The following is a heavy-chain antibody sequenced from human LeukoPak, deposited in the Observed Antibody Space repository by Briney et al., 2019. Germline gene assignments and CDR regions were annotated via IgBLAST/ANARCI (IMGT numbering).Heavy chain of an antibody. CDR2: ISGSGGST. J-gene: IGHJ6*03. Sequence: GGSLRLSCAASGFTFSSYAMSWVRQAPGKGLEWVSAISGSGGSTYYADSVKGRFTISRDNSKNTLYLQMNSLRAEDTAVYYCAKALQPNYYYYYYMDVWGKGTTVTVSS. D-gene: IGHD6-13*01. V-gene: IGHV3-23*01. CDR1: GFTFSSYA. CDR3: AKALQPNYYYYYYMDV.